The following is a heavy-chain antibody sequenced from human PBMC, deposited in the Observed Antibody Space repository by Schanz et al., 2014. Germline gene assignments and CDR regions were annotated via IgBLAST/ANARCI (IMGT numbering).Heavy chain of an antibody. V-gene: IGHV4-4*07. CDR1: GGSISSEY. J-gene: IGHJ3*02. D-gene: IGHD3-10*01. CDR3: ARVVLGGDAFDI. CDR2: IYNSGKT. Sequence: QVQLQESGPALVKPSETLSLTCTVSGGSISSEYWSWIRQPAGKGLEWIGRIYNSGKTNYNPSLESRGSMSVDTSKKQLSLKLRSVSDADTAVYYCARVVLGGDAFDIWGQGTMVSVSS.